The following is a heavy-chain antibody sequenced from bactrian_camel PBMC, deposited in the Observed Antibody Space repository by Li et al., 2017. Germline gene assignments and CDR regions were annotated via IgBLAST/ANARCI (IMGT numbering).Heavy chain of an antibody. CDR1: GYSNC. D-gene: IGHD3*01. J-gene: IGHJ4*01. CDR2: IDSTGSA. Sequence: HVQLVESGGGSAQPGGSLRLSCAVSGYSNCMAWFRQAPGKEREGVVVIDSTGSAYDYAESVKGRFTISQDNAKNTVYLQMNNLKTEDTAVYYCAPAGRSYVDINCRARLGQGTQVTVS. V-gene: IGHV3S53*01.